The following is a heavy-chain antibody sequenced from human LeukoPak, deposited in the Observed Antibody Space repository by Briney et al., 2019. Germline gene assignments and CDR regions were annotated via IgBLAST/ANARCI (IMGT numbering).Heavy chain of an antibody. J-gene: IGHJ4*02. CDR1: GFTFSSSW. V-gene: IGHV3-74*01. D-gene: IGHD1-1*01. CDR3: TRAGNYRFDY. CDR2: IDPDGTTT. Sequence: GGSLRLSCAASGFTFSSSWVHWVRQAPGKGRVWVSRIDPDGTTTNYADSVKGRFTISRDNAKNTLYLQMNSLRAEDTAVYYCTRAGNYRFDYWGQGALVTVSS.